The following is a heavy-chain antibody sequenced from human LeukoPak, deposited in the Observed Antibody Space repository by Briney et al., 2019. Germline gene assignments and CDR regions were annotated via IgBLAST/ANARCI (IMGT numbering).Heavy chain of an antibody. CDR2: IYPGDSDT. Sequence: GESLKISCKGSGYSFTSYWIGWVRQMPGKGLEWMGIIYPGDSDTRYSPSFQGQVTISADKSISTAYLQWSSLKASDAAMYYCAREGPALLAGRRGGMDVWGKGTTVTVSS. V-gene: IGHV5-51*01. D-gene: IGHD1-26*01. CDR3: AREGPALLAGRRGGMDV. J-gene: IGHJ6*04. CDR1: GYSFTSYW.